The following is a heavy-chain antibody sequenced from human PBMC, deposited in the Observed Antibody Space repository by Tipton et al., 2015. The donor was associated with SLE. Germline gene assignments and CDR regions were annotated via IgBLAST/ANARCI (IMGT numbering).Heavy chain of an antibody. J-gene: IGHJ4*02. D-gene: IGHD5-18*01. CDR1: GFTFSSYA. CDR3: AKVGRSNSYGHFDY. V-gene: IGHV3-23*01. Sequence: SLRLSCAASGFTFSSYAMSWVRQVPGKGLEWVSAISVSGGSTYYADSVKGRFTISRDNSKNTLYLQMNSLRAEDTAVYYCAKVGRSNSYGHFDYWGQGTLVTVSS. CDR2: ISVSGGST.